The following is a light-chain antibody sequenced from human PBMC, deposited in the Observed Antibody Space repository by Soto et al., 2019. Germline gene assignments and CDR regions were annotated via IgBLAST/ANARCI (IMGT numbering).Light chain of an antibody. J-gene: IGKJ1*01. CDR3: LQYNYFWT. CDR1: QSVSSN. Sequence: EIVMTQSPATLSVSPGERATLSCGASQSVSSNLAWYQQKPGQAPRLLIYGASTRATGIPARFSGSGSGTEFTITIRSLQSEDFAAYYCLQYNYFWTFGQGTRVEIK. V-gene: IGKV3-15*01. CDR2: GAS.